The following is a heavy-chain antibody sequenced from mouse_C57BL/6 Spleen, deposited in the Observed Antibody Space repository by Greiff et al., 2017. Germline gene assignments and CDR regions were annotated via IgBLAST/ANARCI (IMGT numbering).Heavy chain of an antibody. Sequence: QVQLQQPGAELVRPGSSVKLSCKASGYTFTSYWMHWVKQRPIQGLEWIGNIDPSDSETHYNQKFKDKATLTVDKPSSTAYMQLSSLTSEDSAVYCCARYDYDADAMDYWGQGTSVTVSS. CDR2: IDPSDSET. CDR3: ARYDYDADAMDY. V-gene: IGHV1-52*01. J-gene: IGHJ4*01. CDR1: GYTFTSYW. D-gene: IGHD2-4*01.